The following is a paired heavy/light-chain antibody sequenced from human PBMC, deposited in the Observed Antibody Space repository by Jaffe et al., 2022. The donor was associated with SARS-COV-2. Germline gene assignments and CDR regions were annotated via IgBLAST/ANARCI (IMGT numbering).Heavy chain of an antibody. CDR1: GYTFTSYG. CDR3: ARDGPILLTILDHLDAFDI. CDR2: ISAYNGNT. Sequence: QVQLVQSGAEVKKPGASVKVSCKASGYTFTSYGISWVRQAPGQGLEWMGWISAYNGNTNYAQKLQGRVTMTTDTSTSTAYMELRSLRSDDTAVYYCARDGPILLTILDHLDAFDIWGQGTMVTVSS. J-gene: IGHJ3*02. D-gene: IGHD2-2*01. V-gene: IGHV1-18*01.
Light chain of an antibody. J-gene: IGLJ2*01. V-gene: IGLV1-47*01. CDR1: SSNIGSNY. CDR3: AAWDDSLSMV. CDR2: RNN. Sequence: QSVLTQPPSASGTPGQRVTISCSGSSSNIGSNYVYWYQQLPGTAPKLLIYRNNQRPSGVPDRFSGSKSGTSASLAISGLRSEDEADYYCAAWDDSLSMVFGGGTKLTVL.